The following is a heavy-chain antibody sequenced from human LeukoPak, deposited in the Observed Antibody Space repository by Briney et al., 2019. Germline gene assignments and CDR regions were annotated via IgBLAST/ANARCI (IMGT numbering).Heavy chain of an antibody. D-gene: IGHD3-22*01. CDR1: GGSISSGGYY. V-gene: IGHV4-31*03. CDR2: IYYSGST. Sequence: SQTLSLTCTVSGGSISSGGYYWSWIRQHPGKGLEWIGYIYYSGSTYYNPSLKSRVTISVDTSKNQFSLKLSSVTAADTPVYYCARDRTDSSGYSYFDYWGQGTLVTVSS. CDR3: ARDRTDSSGYSYFDY. J-gene: IGHJ4*02.